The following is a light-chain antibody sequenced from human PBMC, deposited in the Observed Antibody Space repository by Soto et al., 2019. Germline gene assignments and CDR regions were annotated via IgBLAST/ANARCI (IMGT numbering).Light chain of an antibody. V-gene: IGLV2-14*01. CDR2: DVY. Sequence: QSALTQPASVSGSPGQSITISCTGTSSDVGGYNYVSWFQQHPGKAPNLMIYDVYRRPSGVSYRFSGSKSGNMASLTISGLQAEDEADYYCSSYTTSSTVVFGGGTKVTVL. CDR1: SSDVGGYNY. CDR3: SSYTTSSTVV. J-gene: IGLJ2*01.